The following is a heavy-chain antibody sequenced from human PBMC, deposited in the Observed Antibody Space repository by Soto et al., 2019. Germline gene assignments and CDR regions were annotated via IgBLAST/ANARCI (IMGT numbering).Heavy chain of an antibody. CDR2: MSSDGTTI. Sequence: QVQLLESGGGVVQPGRSLRLSCAASAFTFSDFAMHWVRQAPGKGLEWMAVMSSDGTTIYYAGSVKGRFTISRDNSKSTLYLQMNSLRPDDTAVYYCARAGFHFGLDVWGLGTTVTVS. CDR1: AFTFSDFA. V-gene: IGHV3-30-3*01. CDR3: ARAGFHFGLDV. D-gene: IGHD3-9*01. J-gene: IGHJ6*02.